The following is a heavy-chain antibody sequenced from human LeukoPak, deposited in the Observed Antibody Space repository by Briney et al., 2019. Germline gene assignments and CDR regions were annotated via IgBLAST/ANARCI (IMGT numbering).Heavy chain of an antibody. Sequence: GGSLRLSCAASGFTFDDYGMSWVRQAPGKGLEWVSGINWNGDSTGYADSVKGRFTISRDNAKNSLYLQMNSLRAEDTALYYCARLGYCSSTSRRSYYYYYYMDVWGKGTTVTVSS. CDR2: INWNGDST. V-gene: IGHV3-20*04. J-gene: IGHJ6*03. D-gene: IGHD2-2*01. CDR3: ARLGYCSSTSRRSYYYYYYMDV. CDR1: GFTFDDYG.